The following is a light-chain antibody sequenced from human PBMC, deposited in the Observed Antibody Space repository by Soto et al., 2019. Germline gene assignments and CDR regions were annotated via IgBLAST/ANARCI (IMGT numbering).Light chain of an antibody. CDR1: QSLLHSNGYNY. CDR2: LGS. J-gene: IGKJ2*01. CDR3: TQQLQTPLY. Sequence: DIVMTQSPLSLPVTPGEPASISCRSSQSLLHSNGYNYLDWYLQKPGQSPQLLIYLGSNRASGVPYRLSGSLPATDFTMSISAVEGGDFAMYCCTQQLQTPLYFGQGTKLEIK. V-gene: IGKV2-28*01.